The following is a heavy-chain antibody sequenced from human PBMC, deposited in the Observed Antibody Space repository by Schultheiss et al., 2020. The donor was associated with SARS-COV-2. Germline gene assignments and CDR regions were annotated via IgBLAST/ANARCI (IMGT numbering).Heavy chain of an antibody. CDR3: AKEPALYSSGWYFQH. Sequence: GGSLRLSCAASGFTFNNYGMQWVRQAPGKGLEWVAVVSYDGKVAYYADSVKGRFTISRDNSKNTLFLQMNSLRAEDTAVYYCAKEPALYSSGWYFQHWGQGTLVTVSS. V-gene: IGHV3-30*18. CDR1: GFTFNNYG. CDR2: VSYDGKVA. D-gene: IGHD6-25*01. J-gene: IGHJ1*01.